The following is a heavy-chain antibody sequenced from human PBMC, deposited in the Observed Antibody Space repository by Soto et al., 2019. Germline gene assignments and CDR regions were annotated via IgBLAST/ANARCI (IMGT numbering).Heavy chain of an antibody. CDR3: AHRHQSPYYHDSSGIDGFDY. CDR2: IYWNDDK. V-gene: IGHV2-5*01. D-gene: IGHD3-22*01. CDR1: GFSLSTSGVG. J-gene: IGHJ4*02. Sequence: SGPTLVNPTQTLTLTCTFSGFSLSTSGVGVGWIRQPPGKALEWLALIYWNDDKRYSPSLKSRLTITKDTSKNQVVLTMTNMDPVDTATYYCAHRHQSPYYHDSSGIDGFDYWGQGTRVTVSS.